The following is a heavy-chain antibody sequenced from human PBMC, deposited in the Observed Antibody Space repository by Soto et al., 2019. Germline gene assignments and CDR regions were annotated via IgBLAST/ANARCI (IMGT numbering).Heavy chain of an antibody. J-gene: IGHJ4*02. CDR1: GFTFSSYA. V-gene: IGHV3-30-3*01. Sequence: QVQLVESGGSVVQPGRSLRLSCAASGFTFSSYAVHWVRQAPGKGLEWVAVISYDGTNKYYADSVKGRFTISRDNSNNTLYLQMNSLRAEDTAVYYCARVRGYSGYDGFDYWGQGTLVTVSS. D-gene: IGHD5-12*01. CDR2: ISYDGTNK. CDR3: ARVRGYSGYDGFDY.